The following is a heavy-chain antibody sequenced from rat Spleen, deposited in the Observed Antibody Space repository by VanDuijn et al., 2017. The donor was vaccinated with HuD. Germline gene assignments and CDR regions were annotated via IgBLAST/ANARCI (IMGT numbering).Heavy chain of an antibody. CDR3: ATTVITTDYWYFDF. Sequence: EVQLVESGGGLVQPGRSLKLSCAASGFTFSNYGMHLIRQAPTKGLEWVASISPSGGSTYYRDSVMGRFTISRDNAKSTLFLQMDSLRSEDTATYYCATTVITTDYWYFDFWGPGTMVTVSS. CDR1: GFTFSNYG. J-gene: IGHJ1*01. V-gene: IGHV5-19*01. D-gene: IGHD1-10*01. CDR2: ISPSGGST.